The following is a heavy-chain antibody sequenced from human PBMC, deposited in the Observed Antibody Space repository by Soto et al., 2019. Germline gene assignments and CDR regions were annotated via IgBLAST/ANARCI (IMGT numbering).Heavy chain of an antibody. D-gene: IGHD5-18*01. Sequence: SETLSLTCTVSGGSVSSASYYWSWIRQPPGKGLEWIGYIYYSGSTNYNPSLKSRVTISVDTAKNQFSLKLTSVTAADTAVYFCAREGYSYAYFDYWGHGTLVTVSS. CDR1: GGSVSSASYY. CDR3: AREGYSYAYFDY. CDR2: IYYSGST. J-gene: IGHJ4*01. V-gene: IGHV4-61*01.